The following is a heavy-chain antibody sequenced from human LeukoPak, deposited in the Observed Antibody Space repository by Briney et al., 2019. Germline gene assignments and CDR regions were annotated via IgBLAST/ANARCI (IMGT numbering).Heavy chain of an antibody. J-gene: IGHJ4*02. CDR2: ISWNSGSI. CDR1: GFTFDDYA. Sequence: GGSLRLSCAASGFTFDDYAMHWVRQAPGKGLEWVSGISWNSGSIGYADSVKGRFTISRDNAKNSLYLQMNSLRAEDTALYYCARGFRGVFDYWGQGTLVTVSS. D-gene: IGHD3-10*01. V-gene: IGHV3-9*01. CDR3: ARGFRGVFDY.